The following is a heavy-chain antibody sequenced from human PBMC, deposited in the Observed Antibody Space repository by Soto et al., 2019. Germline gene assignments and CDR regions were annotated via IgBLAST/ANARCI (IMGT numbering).Heavy chain of an antibody. D-gene: IGHD3-10*01. CDR3: VRRVSGDDDY. V-gene: IGHV3-64*01. J-gene: IGHJ4*02. Sequence: EVQLAESGGGMVQPGGSLRLSCVASGFTFSSYDMHWVRQAPGKGLEYVSSISSNGGTTYYGNSVKGRFTISRDNSKNTLYLQMGSLRAEDMAVYYCVRRVSGDDDYWGQGTLVTASS. CDR2: ISSNGGTT. CDR1: GFTFSSYD.